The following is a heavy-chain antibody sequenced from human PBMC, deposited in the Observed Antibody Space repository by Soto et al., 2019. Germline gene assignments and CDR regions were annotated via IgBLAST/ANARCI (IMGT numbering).Heavy chain of an antibody. J-gene: IGHJ4*02. Sequence: PGGSLRLSCAASGFTFSSYSMNWVRQAPGKGLEWVSSISSSSSYIYYADSVKGRFTISRDDSKNTLYLQMNSLRAEDTAVYYCARDAYLGSGSYAYWGQGTLVTVSS. CDR3: ARDAYLGSGSYAY. CDR1: GFTFSSYS. D-gene: IGHD3-10*01. V-gene: IGHV3-21*01. CDR2: ISSSSSYI.